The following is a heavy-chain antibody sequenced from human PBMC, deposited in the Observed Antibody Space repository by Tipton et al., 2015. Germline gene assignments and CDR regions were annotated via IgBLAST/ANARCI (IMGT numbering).Heavy chain of an antibody. CDR1: DESFSGYY. CDR3: ATGQVAGWFDP. CDR2: INHTGST. J-gene: IGHJ5*02. V-gene: IGHV4-34*01. D-gene: IGHD5-12*01. Sequence: TLSLTCAVHDESFSGYYWSWIRQPPGKGLEWIGEINHTGSTKYTPSLKSRVFISVDTSKKQFSLRLSSMTAADTAVYYCATGQVAGWFDPWSQGTLVTVSS.